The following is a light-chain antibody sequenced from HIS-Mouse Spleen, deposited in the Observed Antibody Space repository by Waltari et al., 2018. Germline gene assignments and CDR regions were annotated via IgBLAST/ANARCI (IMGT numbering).Light chain of an antibody. V-gene: IGKV3-11*01. CDR1: QSVSSY. CDR3: QQRSNWPPLT. CDR2: DAS. J-gene: IGKJ4*01. Sequence: ELVLTQSPATLSFSPGERATLSCRASQSVSSYLAWYQQKSGKAPRLLIYDASNRANSIPARFSGSGSATDVSLTISSLVPEDVAVYYCQQRSNWPPLTFGGGTKVEIK.